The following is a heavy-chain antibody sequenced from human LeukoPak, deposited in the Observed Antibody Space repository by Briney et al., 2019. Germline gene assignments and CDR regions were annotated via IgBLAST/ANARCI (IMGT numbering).Heavy chain of an antibody. CDR3: ARDPAFRGAQMEY. CDR2: ISGYNGNT. CDR1: VYTLTSYG. D-gene: IGHD3-10*01. Sequence: ASVKVSCKASVYTLTSYGFSWVRQAPGQGLEWMGWISGYNGNTNYAQNLQGRVTMTIDTSTSTTYMELRSPRSDDTAVYYCARDPAFRGAQMEYWGQGTLVTVSS. V-gene: IGHV1-18*01. J-gene: IGHJ4*02.